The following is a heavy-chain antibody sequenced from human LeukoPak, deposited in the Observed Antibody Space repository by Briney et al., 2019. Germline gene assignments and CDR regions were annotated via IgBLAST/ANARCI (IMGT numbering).Heavy chain of an antibody. D-gene: IGHD6-13*01. CDR3: ARVGLLAAAGYYCYGMDV. CDR1: GGSISSGGYY. Sequence: SETLSLTCTVSGGSISSGGYYWSWIRQHPGKGLEWIVYIYYSGSTYYNPSLKSRVTISVDTSKNQFSLKLSSVTAADTAVYYCARVGLLAAAGYYCYGMDVWGQGTTVTVSS. V-gene: IGHV4-31*03. CDR2: IYYSGST. J-gene: IGHJ6*02.